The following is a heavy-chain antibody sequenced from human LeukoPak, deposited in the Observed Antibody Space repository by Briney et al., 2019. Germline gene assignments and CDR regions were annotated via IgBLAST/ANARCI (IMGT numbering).Heavy chain of an antibody. Sequence: GGSLRLSCEASGLSIGDYTMHWVRQVPGKGLEWVSLISRNGVATKYADSVRGRFIVSRDNAKNSLYLQMNSLRAEDTAVYYCARVLEATTFDPWGQGTLVTVSS. CDR1: GLSIGDYT. J-gene: IGHJ5*02. CDR3: ARVLEATTFDP. CDR2: ISRNGVAT. V-gene: IGHV3-43*01. D-gene: IGHD1-7*01.